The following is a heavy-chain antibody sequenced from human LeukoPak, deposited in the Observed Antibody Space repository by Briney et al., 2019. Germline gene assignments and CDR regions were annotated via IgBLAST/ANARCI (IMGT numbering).Heavy chain of an antibody. CDR3: ARVLGYCSCTSCYTRHAFDI. V-gene: IGHV1-69*05. D-gene: IGHD2-2*02. CDR1: GGTFSSYA. Sequence: SVKVSCKASGGTFSSYAISWVRQAPGQGLEWMGGIIPIFGTANCAQKFQGRVTITTGESTSTAYMELSSLRSEDTAVYYCARVLGYCSCTSCYTRHAFDIWGQGTMVTVSS. J-gene: IGHJ3*02. CDR2: IIPIFGTA.